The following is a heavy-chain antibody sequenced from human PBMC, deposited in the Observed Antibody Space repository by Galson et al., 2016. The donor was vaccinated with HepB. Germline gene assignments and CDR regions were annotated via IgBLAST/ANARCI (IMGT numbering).Heavy chain of an antibody. CDR3: ARKFGNSGYADY. Sequence: SLRLSCAVSGYLFSAHGMHWVRQAPGKGLEWVAIISFDGKSKNYVGYVKGRFTISRDNSKNTLYLEMNSLRAEDTAVYYCARKFGNSGYADYWGQGTLVTVSS. CDR2: ISFDGKSK. CDR1: GYLFSAHG. D-gene: IGHD3-22*01. V-gene: IGHV3-30*03. J-gene: IGHJ4*02.